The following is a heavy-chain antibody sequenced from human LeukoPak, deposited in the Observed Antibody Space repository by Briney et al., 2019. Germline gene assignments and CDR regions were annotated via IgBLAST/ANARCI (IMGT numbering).Heavy chain of an antibody. Sequence: SETLSLTCAVYGGSFRGYYWSWIRQPPGKGLEWIGEINDSGSTNYNPSLKSRLTISVDTAKNQFSLKLSSVTAADTAVYYCVMGITMSYWGQGTLVTVSS. CDR1: GGSFRGYY. CDR3: VMGITMSY. V-gene: IGHV4-34*01. D-gene: IGHD3-22*01. CDR2: INDSGST. J-gene: IGHJ4*02.